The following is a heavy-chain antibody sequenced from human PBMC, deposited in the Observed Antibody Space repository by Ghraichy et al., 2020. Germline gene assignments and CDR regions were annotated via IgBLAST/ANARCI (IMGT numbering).Heavy chain of an antibody. D-gene: IGHD4-23*01. J-gene: IGHJ6*04. CDR3: ARGSKVVRFFYYDGMDV. CDR2: ITSSGSFK. Sequence: GGSLRLSCVGSGFSFSSYSMNWVRQSPGKGLEWVSYITSSGSFKSYAESVKGRFTISRDNAHNSLYLQMNSLRDEDTAVYFCARGSKVVRFFYYDGMDVWGKGTTVTVSS. V-gene: IGHV3-48*02. CDR1: GFSFSSYS.